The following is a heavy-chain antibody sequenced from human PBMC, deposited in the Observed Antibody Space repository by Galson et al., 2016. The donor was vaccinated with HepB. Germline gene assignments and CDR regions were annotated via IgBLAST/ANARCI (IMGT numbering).Heavy chain of an antibody. CDR3: ATMDYNANSAY. J-gene: IGHJ4*02. CDR1: GFTFSTYG. CDR2: ISHDRSNK. Sequence: SLRLSCAASGFTFSTYGMHWVRQAPGKGLEWVAVISHDRSNKNYAASVKGRFTISRDNSENTLYLEMTSLREEDTAAYYCATMDYNANSAYWGQGTLVTVSS. D-gene: IGHD4-11*01. V-gene: IGHV3-30*03.